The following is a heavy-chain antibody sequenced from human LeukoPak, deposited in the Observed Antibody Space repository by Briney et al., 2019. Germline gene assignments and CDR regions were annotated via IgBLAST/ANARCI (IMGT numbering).Heavy chain of an antibody. D-gene: IGHD2-2*01. CDR3: ARVSSTSRHWFDP. V-gene: IGHV4-61*02. Sequence: PSETLSLTCTVSGGSISSGSYYWSWIRQPAGKGLERIGRIYTSGSTNYNPSLKSRVTISVDTSKNQFSLKLSSATAADTAVYYCARVSSTSRHWFDPWGQGTLVTVSS. CDR2: IYTSGST. CDR1: GGSISSGSYY. J-gene: IGHJ5*02.